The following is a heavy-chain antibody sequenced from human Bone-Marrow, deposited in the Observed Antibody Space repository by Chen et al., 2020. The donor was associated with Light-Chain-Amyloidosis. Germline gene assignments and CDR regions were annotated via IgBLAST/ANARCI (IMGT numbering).Heavy chain of an antibody. J-gene: IGHJ4*02. CDR3: ATEGRDPGYSYGYLNY. CDR2: IYSGGST. V-gene: IGHV3-53*02. D-gene: IGHD5-18*01. CDR1: GFSVSRSY. Sequence: EVHLAETGGALIQPGGSLRLSCAASGFSVSRSYMSWVRQAPGKGLEWVSLIYSGGSTYYADFVKGRFTISRDSSKNTVYLQMNSLRAEDTALYYCATEGRDPGYSYGYLNYWGQGTLVTVSS.